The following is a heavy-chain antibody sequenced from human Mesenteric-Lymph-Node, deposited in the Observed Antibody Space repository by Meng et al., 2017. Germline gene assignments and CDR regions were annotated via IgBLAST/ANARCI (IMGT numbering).Heavy chain of an antibody. CDR1: GYTFTSHG. D-gene: IGHD5-24*01. CDR3: AREKNRDGYNKFDY. Sequence: ASVKVSCKASGYTFTSHGVSWVRQAPGQGLEWMGWISAYNGNTNYAQKLQGRVTMTTDTSTSTAYMELRSLRSDDTAVYYCAREKNRDGYNKFDYWGQGTLVTVSS. CDR2: ISAYNGNT. V-gene: IGHV1-18*01. J-gene: IGHJ4*02.